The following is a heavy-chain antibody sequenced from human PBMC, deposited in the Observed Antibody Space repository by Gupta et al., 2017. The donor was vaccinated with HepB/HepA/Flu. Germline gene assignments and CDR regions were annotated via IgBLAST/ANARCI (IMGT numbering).Heavy chain of an antibody. CDR3: ARGGVPPIKRYFGAFDI. J-gene: IGHJ3*02. CDR1: GGSIGSDSYY. D-gene: IGHD3-9*01. CDR2: LSNNGNT. V-gene: IGHV4-39*01. Sequence: QLQLQESGPGLVKPSETLSLTCPVSGGSIGSDSYYWGWVRQPPGKGLEWIGSLSNNGNTYSNASLKSRITISADTSKNEFSLKLKSVTAADTAVYYCARGGVPPIKRYFGAFDIWGQGTTVTVSS.